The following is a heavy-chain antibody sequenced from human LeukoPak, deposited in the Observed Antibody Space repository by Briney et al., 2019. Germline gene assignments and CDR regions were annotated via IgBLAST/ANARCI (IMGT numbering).Heavy chain of an antibody. CDR1: GFTLSNAW. CDR3: TTIYCSGGSCLFDY. CDR2: IKSKTDGGTT. V-gene: IGHV3-15*01. Sequence: PGGSLRLSCAASGFTLSNAWMSWVRQAPGKGLEWVGRIKSKTDGGTTDYAAPVKGRFTISRDDSKDTLYLQMNSLKTEDTAVYYCTTIYCSGGSCLFDYWGQGTLVTVSS. J-gene: IGHJ4*02. D-gene: IGHD2-15*01.